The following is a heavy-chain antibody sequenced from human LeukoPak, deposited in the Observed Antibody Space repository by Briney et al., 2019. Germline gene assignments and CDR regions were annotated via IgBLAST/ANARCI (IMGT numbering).Heavy chain of an antibody. CDR3: ARDVGDYYDSSGYPN. J-gene: IGHJ4*02. D-gene: IGHD3-22*01. CDR2: IHTSGST. CDR1: GGSISSGSYY. V-gene: IGHV4-61*09. Sequence: SETLSLTCTVSGGSISSGSYYWSWIRQPAGKGLEWIGHIHTSGSTNYNPSLKSRVTISVDTSKNQFSLKLSSVTAADTAVYYCARDVGDYYDSSGYPNWGQGTLVTVSS.